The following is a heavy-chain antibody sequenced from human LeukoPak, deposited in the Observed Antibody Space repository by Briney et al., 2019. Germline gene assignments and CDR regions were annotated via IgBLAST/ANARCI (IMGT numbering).Heavy chain of an antibody. J-gene: IGHJ4*02. D-gene: IGHD1/OR15-1a*01. CDR2: IGGSGGTT. CDR3: AKDRSDWNNAFDY. V-gene: IGHV3-23*01. CDR1: GFTFTNYV. Sequence: GGSLRLSCAASGFTFTNYVMSWVRQPPGKGLEWVSAIGGSGGTTYYADSVKGRFTISRDNSKNTLYLQMNSLRAEDTAVYYCAKDRSDWNNAFDYWGQGTLVTVSS.